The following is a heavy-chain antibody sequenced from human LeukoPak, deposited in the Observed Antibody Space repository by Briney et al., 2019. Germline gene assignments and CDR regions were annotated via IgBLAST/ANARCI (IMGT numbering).Heavy chain of an antibody. CDR3: AKDLWVAAAGMEGGFDY. Sequence: GRSLRLSCAASGFTFADYAMHWVRQAPGKGLEWVSGVSWNSGSMGYADSVKGRFTISRGNAKNSLYLQMNSLRAEDTALYYCAKDLWVAAAGMEGGFDYWGQGTLVTVSS. J-gene: IGHJ4*02. D-gene: IGHD6-13*01. CDR2: VSWNSGSM. CDR1: GFTFADYA. V-gene: IGHV3-9*01.